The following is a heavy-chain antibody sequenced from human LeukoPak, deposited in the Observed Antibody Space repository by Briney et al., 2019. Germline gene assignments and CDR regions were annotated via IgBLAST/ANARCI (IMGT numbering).Heavy chain of an antibody. Sequence: GGSLRLSCAASGFTFSDYYMSWVRQAPGKGLEWVSVIYSGGSTYYADSVKGRFTISRDNSKNTLYLQMNSLRAEDTAVYYCARNSGSYPYYFDYWGQGTLVTVSS. J-gene: IGHJ4*02. CDR2: IYSGGST. CDR1: GFTFSDYY. CDR3: ARNSGSYPYYFDY. D-gene: IGHD1-26*01. V-gene: IGHV3-66*01.